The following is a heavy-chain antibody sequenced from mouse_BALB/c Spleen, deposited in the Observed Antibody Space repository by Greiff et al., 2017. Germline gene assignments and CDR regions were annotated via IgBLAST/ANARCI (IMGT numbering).Heavy chain of an antibody. CDR1: GYTFTSYT. Sequence: QVQLKESAAELARPGASVKMSCKASGYTFTSYTMHWVKQRPGQGLEWIGYINPSSGYTEYNQKFKDKTTLTADKSSSTAYMQLSSLTSEDSAVYYCAREGYRYDGWYFDVWGAGTTVTVSS. D-gene: IGHD2-14*01. CDR3: AREGYRYDGWYFDV. V-gene: IGHV1-4*02. J-gene: IGHJ1*01. CDR2: INPSSGYT.